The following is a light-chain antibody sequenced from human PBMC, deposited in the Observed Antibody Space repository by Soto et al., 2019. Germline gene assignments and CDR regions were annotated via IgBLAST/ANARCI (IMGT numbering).Light chain of an antibody. CDR3: QRYDNWPLT. V-gene: IGKV3-20*01. CDR2: GES. CDR1: QSVSNNY. Sequence: IVLTQSPGTLSLSPGESATLSCRASQSVSNNYLAWYQQKTGQAPRLLIYGESNRATGIPDRLSGSGSGTELYLTINRLQSEDSAVYYCQRYDNWPLTFGGGTKVDIK. J-gene: IGKJ4*01.